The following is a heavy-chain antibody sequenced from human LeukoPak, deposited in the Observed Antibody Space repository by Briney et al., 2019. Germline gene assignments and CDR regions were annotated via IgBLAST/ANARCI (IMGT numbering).Heavy chain of an antibody. CDR2: ISGRGVST. D-gene: IGHD1-26*01. CDR1: GFTFSSYA. V-gene: IGHV3-23*01. J-gene: IGHJ4*02. Sequence: GGSLRLSCAASGFTFSSYAMNWVRQAPGEGVEWVSAISGRGVSTYYADSVKGRFTISRDNSKNTLYLQMYSLRAEDTAVYYFAKNGRGSSWYYFDYWGQGTLVTVSS. CDR3: AKNGRGSSWYYFDY.